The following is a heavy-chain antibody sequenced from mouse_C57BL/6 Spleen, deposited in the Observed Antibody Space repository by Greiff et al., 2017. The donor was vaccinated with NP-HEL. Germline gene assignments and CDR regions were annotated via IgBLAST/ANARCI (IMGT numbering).Heavy chain of an antibody. CDR2: INPNNGGT. J-gene: IGHJ4*01. Sequence: EVKLQESGPELVKPGASVKISCKASGYTFTDYYMNWVKQSHGKSLEWIGDINPNNGGTSYNQKFKGKATLTVDKSSSTAYMELRSLTSEDSAVYYCARLWGNYLYYAMDYWGQGTSVTVSS. D-gene: IGHD2-1*01. V-gene: IGHV1-26*01. CDR1: GYTFTDYY. CDR3: ARLWGNYLYYAMDY.